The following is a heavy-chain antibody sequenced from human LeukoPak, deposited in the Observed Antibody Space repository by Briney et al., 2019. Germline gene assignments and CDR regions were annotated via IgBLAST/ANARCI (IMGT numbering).Heavy chain of an antibody. CDR3: ARGGPSYYDILNGYLYYFDY. CDR2: INHSGST. J-gene: IGHJ4*02. V-gene: IGHV4-34*01. Sequence: SETLSLTCAVYGGSFSGYYWSWIRQPPGKGLEWIGEINHSGSTNYNPSLKSRVTISVDTSKNQFSLKLSSVTAADTAVYYCARGGPSYYDILNGYLYYFDYWGQGTLVNVSS. D-gene: IGHD3-9*01. CDR1: GGSFSGYY.